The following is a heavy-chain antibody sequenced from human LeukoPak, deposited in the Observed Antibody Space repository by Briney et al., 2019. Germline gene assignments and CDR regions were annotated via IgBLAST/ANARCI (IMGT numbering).Heavy chain of an antibody. CDR1: GYTFTTYD. V-gene: IGHV1-8*01. J-gene: IGHJ4*02. CDR2: MNPNSGNT. D-gene: IGHD2-21*01. Sequence: ASVKVSCKASGYTFTTYDINWVRQATGQGLEWMAWMNPNSGNTGYAQKFQGRVTMTRNTSISTAYMELSSLRSEDAAVYYCARVAGNCGGDCYRLVYWGQGTMVTVSS. CDR3: ARVAGNCGGDCYRLVY.